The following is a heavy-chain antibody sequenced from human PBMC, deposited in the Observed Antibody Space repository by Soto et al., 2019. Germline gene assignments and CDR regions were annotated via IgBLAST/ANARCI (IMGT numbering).Heavy chain of an antibody. Sequence: QVQLEQSGAEEKKPGASVKVSCKASVYTFTGYAIHWVRQAPGQRLEWMGWINAGNGNTKYSQKFQGRVTITRDTSASTAYMELSSLKSEDTAVYYCARGDWWLFDYWGQGTLVTVSS. CDR1: VYTFTGYA. J-gene: IGHJ4*02. CDR2: INAGNGNT. V-gene: IGHV1-3*05. CDR3: ARGDWWLFDY. D-gene: IGHD2-8*02.